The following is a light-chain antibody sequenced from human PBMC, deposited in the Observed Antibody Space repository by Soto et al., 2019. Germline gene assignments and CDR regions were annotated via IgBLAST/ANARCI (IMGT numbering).Light chain of an antibody. J-gene: IGLJ2*01. CDR1: SSNIGAGYD. Sequence: QSVLTQPPSVSGAPGQRVTISCTGSSSNIGAGYDVHWYQQLPGTAPKLLLYGNSNRPSGVPDRFSGSKSGTSASLAITGRQAEDEADYDCQSYDSSLSGSIFGGGTKLTVL. CDR3: QSYDSSLSGSI. CDR2: GNS. V-gene: IGLV1-40*01.